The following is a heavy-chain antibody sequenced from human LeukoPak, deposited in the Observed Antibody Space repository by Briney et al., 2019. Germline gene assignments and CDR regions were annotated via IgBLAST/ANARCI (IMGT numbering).Heavy chain of an antibody. V-gene: IGHV7-4-1*02. CDR3: AIDQPVAGVSNFDS. J-gene: IGHJ4*02. CDR2: INPNTGNP. Sequence: VASVTVSCKASGYTFTRYAMNWLRQAPGQGLEWMGWINPNTGNPTYAQAFTGRFVFSLDTSVSTAYLQISSLNTEDTAVYYCAIDQPVAGVSNFDSWGQGTLVTVSS. CDR1: GYTFTRYA. D-gene: IGHD6-19*01.